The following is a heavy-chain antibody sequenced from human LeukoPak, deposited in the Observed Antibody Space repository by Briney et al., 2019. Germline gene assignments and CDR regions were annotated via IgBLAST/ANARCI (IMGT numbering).Heavy chain of an antibody. CDR1: GGSISNYY. CDR2: IYYSRST. CDR3: ARSALYYYESQFDP. D-gene: IGHD3-22*01. J-gene: IGHJ5*02. Sequence: SETLSLTCTVSGGSISNYYWGWIRQPPGEGLEWIGSIYYSRSTYYNPSLKSRVTISVDTSKNQFSLKLSSVTAADTAVYYCARSALYYYESQFDPWGQGTLVTVSS. V-gene: IGHV4-39*07.